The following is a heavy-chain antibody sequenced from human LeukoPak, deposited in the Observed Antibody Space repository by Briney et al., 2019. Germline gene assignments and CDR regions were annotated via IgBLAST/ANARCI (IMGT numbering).Heavy chain of an antibody. V-gene: IGHV4-34*01. J-gene: IGHJ4*02. D-gene: IGHD1-26*01. CDR1: GGSFNGYY. CDR3: ARGRATPRRFFDY. CDR2: INHSGST. Sequence: SETLSLTCAVHGGSFNGYYWSWIRQPPGKGLEWIGEINHSGSTNYHPSLKSRVTISVETSKNQFCLKLRSVTAADTAVYYCARGRATPRRFFDYWGQGTLVTVSS.